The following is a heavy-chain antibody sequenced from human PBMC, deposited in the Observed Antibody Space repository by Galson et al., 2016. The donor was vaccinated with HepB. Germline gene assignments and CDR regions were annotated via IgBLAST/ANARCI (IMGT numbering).Heavy chain of an antibody. CDR2: IYKTGST. CDR1: GGSISSYF. V-gene: IGHV4-59*01. J-gene: IGHJ4*02. D-gene: IGHD2-21*02. Sequence: SETLSLTCNVSGGSISSYFWSWIRQTPGKELEWIGYIYKTGSTNYSPSPKSRVTISVDTSRNQFSLKVHSVTAADTAVYYCARGVTGTPYFDFWGQGALVTVSS. CDR3: ARGVTGTPYFDF.